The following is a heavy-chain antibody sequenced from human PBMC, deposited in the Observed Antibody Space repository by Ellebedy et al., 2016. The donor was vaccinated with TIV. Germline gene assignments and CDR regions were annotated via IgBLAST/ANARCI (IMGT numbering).Heavy chain of an antibody. V-gene: IGHV1-8*01. CDR1: GYTFTSYD. J-gene: IGHJ6*03. CDR2: MNPNSGNT. CDR3: ARVRAARPRNYYYMDV. D-gene: IGHD6-6*01. Sequence: ASVKVSCXASGYTFTSYDINWVRQATGQGLEWMGWMNPNSGNTGYAQKFQGRVTMTRNTSISTAYMELSSLRSEDTAMYYCARVRAARPRNYYYMDVWGKGTTVTVSS.